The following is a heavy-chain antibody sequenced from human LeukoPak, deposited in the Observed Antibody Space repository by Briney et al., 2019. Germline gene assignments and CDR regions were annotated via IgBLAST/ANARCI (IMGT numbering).Heavy chain of an antibody. Sequence: HPGGSLRLSCSASGFTFSSYAMHWVRQAPGKGLECISALTGDGGRTYYADSVKGRFTISRDNSKNTLYLQTSSLRVEDTAVYYCVKDPFYGGNPLYYFDYWGQGTLVAVSS. CDR1: GFTFSSYA. V-gene: IGHV3-64D*06. J-gene: IGHJ4*02. CDR3: VKDPFYGGNPLYYFDY. D-gene: IGHD4-23*01. CDR2: LTGDGGRT.